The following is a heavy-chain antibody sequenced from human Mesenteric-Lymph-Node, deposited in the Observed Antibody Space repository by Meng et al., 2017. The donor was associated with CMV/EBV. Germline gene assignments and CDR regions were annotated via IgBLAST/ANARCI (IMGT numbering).Heavy chain of an antibody. D-gene: IGHD4-17*01. J-gene: IGHJ4*02. CDR1: GLTFSNYW. CDR3: ARDGDYGDYTWGY. Sequence: AASGLTFSNYWMSWVRQTPGKGLEWVANIKQDGSEKDYVDSVKGRFTISRDSAKNSLYLQMNSLRAEDTAVYYCARDGDYGDYTWGYWGQGTLVTVSS. V-gene: IGHV3-7*04. CDR2: IKQDGSEK.